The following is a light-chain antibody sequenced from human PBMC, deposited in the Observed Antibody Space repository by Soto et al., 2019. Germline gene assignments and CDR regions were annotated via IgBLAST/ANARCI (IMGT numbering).Light chain of an antibody. CDR3: QPYNKWPPYT. CDR2: GAS. J-gene: IGKJ2*01. V-gene: IGKV3-15*01. CDR1: LSLSSN. Sequence: EIVMTQSPANLSVSPGERATLSCRDSLSLSSNLAWYQQKPGQGPRLLIYGASTRATSIPARFSGSGSGTEFTLTINSLQSEDFAVYYCQPYNKWPPYTFGQGTKLEIK.